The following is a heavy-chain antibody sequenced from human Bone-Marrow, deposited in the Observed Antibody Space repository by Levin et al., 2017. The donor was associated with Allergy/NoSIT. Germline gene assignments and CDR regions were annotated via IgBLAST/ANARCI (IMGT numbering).Heavy chain of an antibody. CDR1: GFTFSTSW. D-gene: IGHD4-23*01. CDR3: ARAGNFRLDY. V-gene: IGHV3-74*01. CDR2: INGDGRTI. Sequence: GESLKISCTGSGFTFSTSWIHWVRQVPGEGLTWVSRINGDGRTINYGDSVKGRFTVSRDNAKNTVYLQINSLRAEDTAVYYCARAGNFRLDYWGQGTLVTVSS. J-gene: IGHJ4*02.